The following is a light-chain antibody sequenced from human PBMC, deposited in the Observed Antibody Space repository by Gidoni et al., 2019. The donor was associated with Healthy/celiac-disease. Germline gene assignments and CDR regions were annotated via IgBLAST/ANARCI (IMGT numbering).Light chain of an antibody. Sequence: LTQPASVSGSPGQSITISCTGTSSDVGGYNYVSCYQQHPGKAPKLMIYDVSNRPSGVSNRFSGSKSGNTASLTISGLQAEDEADYYCSSYTSSSTLVVFGGGTKLTVL. J-gene: IGLJ2*01. CDR2: DVS. CDR1: SSDVGGYNY. CDR3: SSYTSSSTLVV. V-gene: IGLV2-14*03.